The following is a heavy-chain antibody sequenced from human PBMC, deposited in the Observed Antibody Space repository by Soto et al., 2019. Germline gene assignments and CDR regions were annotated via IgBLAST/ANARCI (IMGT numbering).Heavy chain of an antibody. J-gene: IGHJ4*02. D-gene: IGHD5-12*01. Sequence: SVKVSCKASGVPFNRQDMRWVRQAPGQALEWMGGIIPMFGTPHYAEKFQDRVTITADESTGTAYLELSSLTSEDTAVYYCSRSEGTDGYNFDYWGPGTLVPVAS. CDR2: IIPMFGTP. CDR3: SRSEGTDGYNFDY. CDR1: GVPFNRQD. V-gene: IGHV1-69*13.